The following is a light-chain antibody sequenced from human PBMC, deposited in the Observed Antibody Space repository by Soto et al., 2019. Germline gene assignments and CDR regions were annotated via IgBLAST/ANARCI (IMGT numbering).Light chain of an antibody. CDR3: SSYTITSTPYG. CDR2: GVT. J-gene: IGLJ1*01. Sequence: QSALTQPASVSGSPGQSITISCTGTSSDVGGYNYVSWYQQHPGKAPKLMIYGVTNRPLGVSNRFSGSKSGNTASLTISGLQAEDEADYYCSSYTITSTPYGLGTETKVTVL. V-gene: IGLV2-14*01. CDR1: SSDVGGYNY.